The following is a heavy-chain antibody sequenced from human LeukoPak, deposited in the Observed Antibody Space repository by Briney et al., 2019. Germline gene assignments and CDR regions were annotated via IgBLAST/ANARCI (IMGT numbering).Heavy chain of an antibody. J-gene: IGHJ4*02. CDR2: ISGSGGDS. D-gene: IGHD1-7*01. CDR3: ATDPWGNYRGFFDY. Sequence: GGSLRLSCVASGIPFSRYGMAWVRQAPGKGLEWVSIISGSGGDSYYADSVKGRFTISRDNSKNTLYLQMNNVRADGTAVYFCATDPWGNYRGFFDYWGQGTLITVSS. CDR1: GIPFSRYG. V-gene: IGHV3-23*01.